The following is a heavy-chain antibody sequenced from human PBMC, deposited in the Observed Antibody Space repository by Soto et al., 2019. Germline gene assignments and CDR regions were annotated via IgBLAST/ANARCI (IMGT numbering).Heavy chain of an antibody. CDR1: GFSFSDYF. D-gene: IGHD2-15*01. J-gene: IGHJ5*02. V-gene: IGHV1-46*01. CDR2: INPSGDSR. CDR3: ARSLVVAATFTFSWFDP. Sequence: ASVKVSCKASGFSFSDYFMHWVRQAPGQGLEWMGIINPSGDSRNYAQKFQGRVTITRDTSTSTVYMDLSSLRYEDTAVYYCARSLVVAATFTFSWFDPWGQGTLVTVSS.